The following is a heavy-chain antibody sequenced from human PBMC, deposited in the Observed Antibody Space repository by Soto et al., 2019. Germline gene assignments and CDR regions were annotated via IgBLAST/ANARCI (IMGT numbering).Heavy chain of an antibody. J-gene: IGHJ3*02. CDR1: GYTFTSYA. D-gene: IGHD2-2*02. CDR3: ASRRYCSSTSCYSNDAFDI. CDR2: INAGNGNT. V-gene: IGHV1-3*01. Sequence: ASVKVSCKASGYTFTSYAMHWVRQAPGQRLEWMGWINAGNGNTKYSQKFQGRVTITRDTSASTAYMELSSLRSEDTAVYYCASRRYCSSTSCYSNDAFDIWGQGTMVTVSS.